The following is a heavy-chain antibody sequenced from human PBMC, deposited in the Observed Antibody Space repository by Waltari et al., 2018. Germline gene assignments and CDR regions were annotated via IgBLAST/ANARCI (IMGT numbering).Heavy chain of an antibody. CDR1: GFTFSSYA. V-gene: IGHV3-30-3*01. Sequence: QVQLVESGGGVVQPGRSLRLSCAASGFTFSSYAMHWVRQAPGKGLEWVAVISYDGSNKYYADSVKGRFTISRDNSKNTLYLQMNSLRAEDTAVYYCARVSEYSSSLFDYWGQGTLVTVSS. J-gene: IGHJ4*02. CDR2: ISYDGSNK. D-gene: IGHD6-6*01. CDR3: ARVSEYSSSLFDY.